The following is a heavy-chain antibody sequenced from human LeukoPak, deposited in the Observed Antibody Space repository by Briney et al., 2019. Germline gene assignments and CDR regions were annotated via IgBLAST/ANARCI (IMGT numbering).Heavy chain of an antibody. CDR1: GGSINSGGHY. CDR3: ARDRGYGLGNFDY. D-gene: IGHD5-18*01. Sequence: NPSQTLSLTCTVSGGSINSGGHYWSWIRQHPGKGLEWIGYIYYSGTSYYNPSLKSRVIISVDTSKNQFSLKVSSVTAVDTAVYYCARDRGYGLGNFDYWGQGTLVTVSS. CDR2: IYYSGTS. J-gene: IGHJ4*02. V-gene: IGHV4-31*03.